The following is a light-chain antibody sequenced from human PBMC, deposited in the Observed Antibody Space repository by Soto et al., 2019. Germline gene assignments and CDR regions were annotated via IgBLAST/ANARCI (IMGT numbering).Light chain of an antibody. J-gene: IGKJ3*01. Sequence: EIVLTQSPGTLSLSPGERATLSCRASQSVSSNYLAWYQQKPGQAPRLLIYGAFSTSTGIPDRFIGSGSGTDFTLTISRREPEDFAVYYCQQYGSSPNTFGPGTKVDIK. CDR3: QQYGSSPNT. CDR1: QSVSSNY. V-gene: IGKV3-20*01. CDR2: GAF.